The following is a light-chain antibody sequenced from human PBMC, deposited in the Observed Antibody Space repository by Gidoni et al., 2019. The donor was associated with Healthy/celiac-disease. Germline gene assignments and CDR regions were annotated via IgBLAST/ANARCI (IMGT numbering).Light chain of an antibody. CDR2: YDS. CDR3: QVWDSSSDHVV. J-gene: IGLJ2*01. Sequence: SYVLTQPPSVSVAPRKTARITCGGNNIGSKSVHGYQQKPGQAPVLVIYYDSDRPSGSPERFAGSNSGNTATRTSRRVEAGEEADYYCQVWDSSSDHVVFGGGTKLTVL. CDR1: NIGSKS. V-gene: IGLV3-21*04.